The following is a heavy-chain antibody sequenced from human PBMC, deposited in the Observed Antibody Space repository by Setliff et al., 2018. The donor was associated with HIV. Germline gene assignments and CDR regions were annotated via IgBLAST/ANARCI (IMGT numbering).Heavy chain of an antibody. J-gene: IGHJ4*02. CDR2: IFCGGSVYCIGRT. Sequence: SETLSLTCTVSGDSISSNNYYWAWIRQSPGKGLEWIGCIFCGGSVYCIGRTFFNPSLKSRVTISVDASEWHFSLRMISTPAADPSIYYCARGVPLPPPNFWGQVTLVTVSS. CDR1: GDSISSNNYY. V-gene: IGHV4-39*07. CDR3: ARGVPLPPPNF. D-gene: IGHD2-15*01.